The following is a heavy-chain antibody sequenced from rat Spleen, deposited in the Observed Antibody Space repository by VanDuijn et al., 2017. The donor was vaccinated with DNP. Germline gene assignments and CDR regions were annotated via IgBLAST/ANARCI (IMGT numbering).Heavy chain of an antibody. CDR3: SRHPQTTGIPDY. CDR1: GFNFSNYD. D-gene: IGHD1-7*01. CDR2: ISIGGGNT. J-gene: IGHJ2*01. Sequence: EVQLVESGGGLVQPGRSLKFSCAASGFNFSNYDMAWVRQAPTKGLEWVASISIGGGNTYYRDSVKGRFTISRDNAKTTHYLKMDSLSSEDTAKYYCSRHPQTTGIPDYWGQGVMVTVSS. V-gene: IGHV5S13*01.